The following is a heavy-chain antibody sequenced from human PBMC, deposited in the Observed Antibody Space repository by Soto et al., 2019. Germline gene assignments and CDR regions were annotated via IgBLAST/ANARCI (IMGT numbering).Heavy chain of an antibody. CDR3: VRVHRGGHDYGMDF. D-gene: IGHD3-10*01. Sequence: PRESLKISCQGSVYSFTSYWIGWVRQMPGKGLEWMGIIYPGDSDTRYSPSFQGQVTISADKSISTAYLQWSSLKASDTAGYYCVRVHRGGHDYGMDFCGQGSAVIVSS. CDR2: IYPGDSDT. J-gene: IGHJ6*02. V-gene: IGHV5-51*01. CDR1: VYSFTSYW.